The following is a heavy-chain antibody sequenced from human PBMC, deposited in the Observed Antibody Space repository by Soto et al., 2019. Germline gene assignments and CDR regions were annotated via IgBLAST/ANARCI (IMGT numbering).Heavy chain of an antibody. V-gene: IGHV4-39*01. Sequence: PSETLSLTCTVSGGSISSSSYYWGWIRQPPGKGLEWIGSIYYSGSTYYNPSLKSRVTISVDTSKNQFSLKLSSVTAADTAVYYCARQFGLYSGPYFDYWGQGTLVTVSS. J-gene: IGHJ4*02. CDR2: IYYSGST. CDR1: GGSISSSSYY. D-gene: IGHD1-26*01. CDR3: ARQFGLYSGPYFDY.